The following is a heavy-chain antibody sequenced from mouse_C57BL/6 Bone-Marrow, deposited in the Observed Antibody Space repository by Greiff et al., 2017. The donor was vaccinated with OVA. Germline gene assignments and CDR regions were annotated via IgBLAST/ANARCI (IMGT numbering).Heavy chain of an antibody. CDR3: ARDYGSSPAWFAY. V-gene: IGHV5-17*01. CDR2: ISSGSSTI. Sequence: EVNVVESGGGLVKPGGSLKLSCAASGFTFSDYGMHWVRQAPEKGLEWVAYISSGSSTIYYADTVKGRFTISRDNAKNTLFLQMTSLRSEDTAMYYCARDYGSSPAWFAYWGQGTLVTVSA. D-gene: IGHD1-1*01. J-gene: IGHJ3*01. CDR1: GFTFSDYG.